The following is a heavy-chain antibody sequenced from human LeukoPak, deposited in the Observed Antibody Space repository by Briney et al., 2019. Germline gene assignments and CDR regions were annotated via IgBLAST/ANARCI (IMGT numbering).Heavy chain of an antibody. CDR1: GFTFSDYY. V-gene: IGHV3-11*01. Sequence: GGSLRLSCAASGFTFSDYYMSWIRQAPGKGLEWVSYISSSGSTIYYADSVKGRFTISRDNAKNSLYLQMNSLRAEDTAVYYCARVNTYYDILTGYFTFDYWGQGTLVTASS. CDR2: ISSSGSTI. J-gene: IGHJ4*02. CDR3: ARVNTYYDILTGYFTFDY. D-gene: IGHD3-9*01.